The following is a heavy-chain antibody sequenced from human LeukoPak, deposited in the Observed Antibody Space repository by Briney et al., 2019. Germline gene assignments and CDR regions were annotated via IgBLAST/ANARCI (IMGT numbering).Heavy chain of an antibody. D-gene: IGHD3-22*01. CDR3: ARDRSSSGYNH. CDR1: GFTFSSYS. Sequence: GGSLRLSCAASGFTFSSYSMNWVRQAPGKGLEWVSSISSSSSYIYYADSVKGRFTISRDNAKNSLYPQMNSLRAEDTAVYYCARDRSSSGYNHWGQGTLVTVSS. V-gene: IGHV3-21*01. CDR2: ISSSSSYI. J-gene: IGHJ4*02.